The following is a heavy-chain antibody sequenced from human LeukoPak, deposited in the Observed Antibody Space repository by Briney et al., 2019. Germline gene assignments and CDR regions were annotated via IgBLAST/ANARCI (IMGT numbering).Heavy chain of an antibody. V-gene: IGHV1-46*01. CDR2: INPSGGST. CDR1: GHTFTSYY. CDR3: ARADFWSGHVDY. Sequence: ASVKVSCKASGHTFTSYYMHWLRQAPGQGLEWMGIINPSGGSTSYAQKFQGRVTMTRDTSTSTVYMELSSLRSEDTAVYYCARADFWSGHVDYWGQGTLVTVSS. D-gene: IGHD3-3*01. J-gene: IGHJ4*02.